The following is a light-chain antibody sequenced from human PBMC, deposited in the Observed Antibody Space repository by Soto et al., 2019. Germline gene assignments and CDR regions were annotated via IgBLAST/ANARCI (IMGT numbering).Light chain of an antibody. Sequence: TQSPGTLSLSPGERATLSCRASQSVSVNSLAWYQQKPGKAPQLLIYAASSLQSGVPSRFSGSGSGTDFTLTISSLQPEDSATYYCQQANSFPFTFGQGTRLEI. CDR3: QQANSFPFT. J-gene: IGKJ2*01. CDR2: AAS. V-gene: IGKV1-12*01. CDR1: QSVSVNS.